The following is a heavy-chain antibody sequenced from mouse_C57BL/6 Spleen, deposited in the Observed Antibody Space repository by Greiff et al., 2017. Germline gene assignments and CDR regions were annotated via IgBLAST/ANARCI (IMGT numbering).Heavy chain of an antibody. CDR3: ARSGTTVEVEGDY. V-gene: IGHV1-4*01. J-gene: IGHJ2*01. D-gene: IGHD1-1*01. CDR2: INPSSGYT. CDR1: GYTFTSYT. Sequence: SGAELARPGASVKMSCKASGYTFTSYTMHWVKQRPGQGLEWIGYINPSSGYTKYNQKFKDKATLTADKSSSTAYMQLSSLTSEDSAVYYCARSGTTVEVEGDYWGQGTTLTVSS.